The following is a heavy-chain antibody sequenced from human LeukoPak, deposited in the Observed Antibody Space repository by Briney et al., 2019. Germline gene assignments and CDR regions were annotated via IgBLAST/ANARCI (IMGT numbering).Heavy chain of an antibody. CDR2: IYYSGST. V-gene: IGHV4-39*01. Sequence: PSETLSLTCTVSGGSISSSSYYWGWIRQPPGKGLEWIGSIYYSGSTYYNPSLKSRVTISVDTSKNQFSLKLSSVTAADTAVYYCARRARGFGESPFDYWGQGTLVTGAS. D-gene: IGHD3-10*01. CDR3: ARRARGFGESPFDY. J-gene: IGHJ4*02. CDR1: GGSISSSSYY.